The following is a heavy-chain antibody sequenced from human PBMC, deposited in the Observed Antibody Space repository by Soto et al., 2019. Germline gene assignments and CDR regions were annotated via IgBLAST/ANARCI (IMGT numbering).Heavy chain of an antibody. Sequence: SETLSLTCTVSGGSIISGGYYFICIREHPWNGLEWIGYIYYSGSTYYNPSLKSRVTISVDTSKNQFSLKLSSVTAADTAVYYCARASRYCTNGVCYFWFDPWGQGTLVTVSS. CDR2: IYYSGST. V-gene: IGHV4-31*03. J-gene: IGHJ5*02. D-gene: IGHD2-8*01. CDR1: GGSIISGGYY. CDR3: ARASRYCTNGVCYFWFDP.